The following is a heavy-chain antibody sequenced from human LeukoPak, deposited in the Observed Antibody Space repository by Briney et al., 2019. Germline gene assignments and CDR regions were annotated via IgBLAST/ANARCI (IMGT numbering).Heavy chain of an antibody. Sequence: ASVKVSCKASGYTFTSYYMHWVRQAPGQGLEWMGIINPSGGSTSYAQKFQGRVTMTRDTSTSTVYMELSSLRSEDTAVYYCARGTPRRYFDWTTKTPPNGWFDPWGQGTLVTVPS. CDR2: INPSGGST. CDR1: GYTFTSYY. CDR3: ARGTPRRYFDWTTKTPPNGWFDP. J-gene: IGHJ5*02. V-gene: IGHV1-46*01. D-gene: IGHD3-9*01.